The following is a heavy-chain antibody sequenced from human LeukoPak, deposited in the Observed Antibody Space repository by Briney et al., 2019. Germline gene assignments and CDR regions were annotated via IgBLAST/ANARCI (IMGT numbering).Heavy chain of an antibody. D-gene: IGHD6-19*01. CDR1: GGSISSYY. V-gene: IGHV4-59*12. CDR3: ARDHGDSSGWYFGY. Sequence: SETLSLTCTVSGGSISSYYWSWIRQPPGKGLEWIGYIYYSGSTNYNPSLKSRVTISVDTSKNQFSLKLSSVTAADTAVYYCARDHGDSSGWYFGYWGQRTLVTVSS. CDR2: IYYSGST. J-gene: IGHJ4*02.